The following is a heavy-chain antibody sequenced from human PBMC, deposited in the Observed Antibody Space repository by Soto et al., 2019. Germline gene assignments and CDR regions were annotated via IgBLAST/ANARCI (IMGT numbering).Heavy chain of an antibody. Sequence: QVQLQESGPGLVKPSETLSLTCTVSGGSISSYYWSWIRQPPGKGLEWIGYIYYSGSTNYNPSLKSRVTISVDTSKNQFSLKLSSVTAADTAVYYCARDPPRDYGAPEGSDIWGQGTMVTVSS. CDR2: IYYSGST. V-gene: IGHV4-59*01. CDR1: GGSISSYY. D-gene: IGHD4-17*01. CDR3: ARDPPRDYGAPEGSDI. J-gene: IGHJ3*02.